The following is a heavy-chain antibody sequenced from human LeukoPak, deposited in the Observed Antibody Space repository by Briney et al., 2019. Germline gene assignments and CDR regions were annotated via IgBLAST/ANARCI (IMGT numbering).Heavy chain of an antibody. CDR1: GGSISSYS. J-gene: IGHJ3*02. V-gene: IGHV4-59*08. Sequence: SSETLSLTCTVSGGSISSYSWSWIRQPPGKGLEWIAYVYYSGVTSYNPSLKSRVAISIDTSKNQFSLNLTSVTAADTAVYYCARRRWHDAFDIWGQGTMVTVSS. CDR2: VYYSGVT. CDR3: ARRRWHDAFDI. D-gene: IGHD6-13*01.